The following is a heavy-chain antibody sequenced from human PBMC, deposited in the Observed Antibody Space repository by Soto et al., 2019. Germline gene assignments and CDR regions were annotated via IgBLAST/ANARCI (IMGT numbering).Heavy chain of an antibody. CDR1: GGSFGGFY. V-gene: IGHV4-34*01. CDR2: INHVGFT. J-gene: IGHJ5*02. D-gene: IGHD3-3*01. CDR3: ARAHDFWGGRQQPIDA. Sequence: QVQLQQWGAGLLKPSETLSLTCAVSGGSFGGFYWTWLRQPPGKGLEWLGDINHVGFTNYNPSLKSRVSIPGDTSKIQCSLMRSSVTAADTAVYYCARAHDFWGGRQQPIDAWGQGTLVTVSS.